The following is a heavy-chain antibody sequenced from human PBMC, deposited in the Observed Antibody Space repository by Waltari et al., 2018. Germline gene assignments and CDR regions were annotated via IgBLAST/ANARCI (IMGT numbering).Heavy chain of an antibody. CDR3: ARCLTGSXY. CDR1: GNGFTDYA. Sequence: QVQLVQSGPEVKKPGSXVHISCKASGNGFTDYAIHWSRQAPGHSLEWMGWTSAANGILKXSQKXQXRFSXXSEXSADTAYXXXNDLXYEDTAVYYXARCLTGSXYWCQRTLXTVSP. D-gene: IGHD3-9*01. V-gene: IGHV1-3*01. J-gene: IGHJ4*02. CDR2: TSAANGIL.